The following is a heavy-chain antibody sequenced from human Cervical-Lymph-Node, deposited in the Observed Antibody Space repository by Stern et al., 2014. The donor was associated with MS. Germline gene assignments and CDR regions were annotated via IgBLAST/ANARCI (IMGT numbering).Heavy chain of an antibody. V-gene: IGHV4-59*01. Sequence: MQLVESGPGLVKPSETLSLTCTVSGGSISSYYWSWIRQPPGKGLEWIGYIYYSGSTNYNPSLKSRVTISVDTSKNQFSLKLSSVTAADTAVYYCARGSSNGYEYYFDYWGQGTLVTVSS. CDR3: ARGSSNGYEYYFDY. CDR2: IYYSGST. D-gene: IGHD5-18*01. CDR1: GGSISSYY. J-gene: IGHJ4*02.